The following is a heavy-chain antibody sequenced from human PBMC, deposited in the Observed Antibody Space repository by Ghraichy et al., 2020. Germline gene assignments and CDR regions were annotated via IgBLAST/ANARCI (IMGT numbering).Heavy chain of an antibody. CDR2: ISGSGGST. Sequence: GGSLRLSCAASGFTFSSYAMSWVRQAPGKGLEWVSAISGSGGSTYYADSVKGRFTISRDNSKNTLYLQMNSLRAEDTAVYYCAKGGGDIVVYGMDVWGQGTTVTVSS. V-gene: IGHV3-23*01. CDR3: AKGGGDIVVYGMDV. CDR1: GFTFSSYA. J-gene: IGHJ6*02. D-gene: IGHD2-15*01.